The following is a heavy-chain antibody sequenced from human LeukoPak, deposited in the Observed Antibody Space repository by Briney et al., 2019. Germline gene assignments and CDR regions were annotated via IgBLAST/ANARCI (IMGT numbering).Heavy chain of an antibody. Sequence: SETLSLTCTVSGGSISSYYWSWIRQPAGKGLEWIGSIYYSGSTYYNPSLKSRVTISVDTSKNQFSLKLSSVTAADPAVYYCGRQTYGSGFDAFDIWGQGTRVTVSS. CDR2: IYYSGST. J-gene: IGHJ3*02. CDR3: GRQTYGSGFDAFDI. CDR1: GGSISSYY. D-gene: IGHD3-10*01. V-gene: IGHV4-59*08.